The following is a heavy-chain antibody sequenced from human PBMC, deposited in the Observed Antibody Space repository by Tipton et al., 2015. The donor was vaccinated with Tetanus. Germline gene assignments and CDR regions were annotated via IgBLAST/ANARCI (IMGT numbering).Heavy chain of an antibody. J-gene: IGHJ6*03. CDR2: ISSSGSTI. D-gene: IGHD5-18*01. CDR1: GFTFSDYY. Sequence: QVQLVQSGGGLVKPGGSLRLSCAASGFTFSDYYMSWIRQAPGKGLEWVSYISSSGSTIYYADSVKGRFTISRDNAKNSLYLQMNSLRAEDPAVYYCASLSSGYSYYYYYYMDVWGKGTTVTVSS. CDR3: ASLSSGYSYYYYYYMDV. V-gene: IGHV3-11*01.